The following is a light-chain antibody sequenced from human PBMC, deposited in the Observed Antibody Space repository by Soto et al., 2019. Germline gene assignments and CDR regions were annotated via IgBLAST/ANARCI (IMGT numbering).Light chain of an antibody. J-gene: IGKJ2*01. CDR1: QSISSW. CDR2: QAY. V-gene: IGKV1-5*03. Sequence: DIQMTQSPSTLSASVGDRVTITCRASQSISSWLAWNQQKPGKAPKLLIYQAYSLESGVPSRFSGSGSGTEFTLTISSLQPDDFATDYCQQYNGYSGYTCGQGTKLEIK. CDR3: QQYNGYSGYT.